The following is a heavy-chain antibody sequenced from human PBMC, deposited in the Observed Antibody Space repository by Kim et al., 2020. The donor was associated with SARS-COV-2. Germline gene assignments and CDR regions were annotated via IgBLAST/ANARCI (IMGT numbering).Heavy chain of an antibody. CDR2: IYYSGST. CDR3: ARGRLKFDP. V-gene: IGHV4-59*13. CDR1: GDSISSYY. Sequence: SETLSLTCTVSGDSISSYYWSWIRQPPGKGLEWIGYIYYSGSTNYNPSLKSRVTMSVDTSKNQFSLKVSSVTAADTAVYYCARGRLKFDPWGQGTLVTVSS. D-gene: IGHD3-22*01. J-gene: IGHJ5*02.